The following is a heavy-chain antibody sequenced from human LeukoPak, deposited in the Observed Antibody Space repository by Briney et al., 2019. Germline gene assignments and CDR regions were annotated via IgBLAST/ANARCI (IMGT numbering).Heavy chain of an antibody. V-gene: IGHV3-23*01. CDR2: ISGSGGST. CDR3: AKEGYYDSSAYCCVDGAFDI. Sequence: GGSLRLSCAASGFTFSTYALSWVRQAPGKGLEWVSAISGSGGSTSYADSVKGRFTISRDNSKNTLYLQMNSLRAEDTAVYYCAKEGYYDSSAYCCVDGAFDIWGQGTMVTVSS. D-gene: IGHD3-22*01. J-gene: IGHJ3*02. CDR1: GFTFSTYA.